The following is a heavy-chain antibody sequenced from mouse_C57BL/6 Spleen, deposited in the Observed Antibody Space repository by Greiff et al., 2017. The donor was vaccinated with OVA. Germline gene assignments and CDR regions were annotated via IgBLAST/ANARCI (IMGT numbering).Heavy chain of an antibody. V-gene: IGHV1-82*01. CDR1: GYAFSSSW. CDR2: IYPGDGDT. J-gene: IGHJ2*01. Sequence: QVQLQQSGPELVKPGASVKISCKASGYAFSSSWMNWVKQRPGKGLEWIGRIYPGDGDTNYNGKFKGKATLTADKSSSTAYMQLSSLTSEDSAVYFCARTGGMVTTYFDYWGQGTTLTVSS. CDR3: ARTGGMVTTYFDY. D-gene: IGHD2-2*01.